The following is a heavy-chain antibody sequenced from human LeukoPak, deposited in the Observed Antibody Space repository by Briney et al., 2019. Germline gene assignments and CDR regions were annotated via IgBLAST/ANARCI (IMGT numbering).Heavy chain of an antibody. Sequence: GGSLRLSCAASGFTFSSYSMNWVRQAPGKGLEWVSSVSSSSSYIYYADSVKGRFTISRDNAKNSLYLQMNSLRAEDTAVYYCAREWGSYSRGGDYWGQGTLVTVSS. CDR2: VSSSSSYI. CDR3: AREWGSYSRGGDY. V-gene: IGHV3-21*01. J-gene: IGHJ4*02. CDR1: GFTFSSYS. D-gene: IGHD1-26*01.